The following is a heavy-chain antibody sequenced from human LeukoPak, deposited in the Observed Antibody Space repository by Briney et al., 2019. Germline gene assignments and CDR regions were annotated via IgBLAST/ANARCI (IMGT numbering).Heavy chain of an antibody. CDR1: GGSISSGSYY. J-gene: IGHJ4*02. CDR3: ARSRYQLLYDY. Sequence: PSQTLSLTCTVSGGSISSGSYYWSWIRQPAGKGLEWIGRIYTSGSTNYNPSLKSRVTISVDTSKNQFSLKLSSVTAADTAVYYCARSRYQLLYDYCGQGTLVTVSS. CDR2: IYTSGST. V-gene: IGHV4-61*02. D-gene: IGHD2-2*02.